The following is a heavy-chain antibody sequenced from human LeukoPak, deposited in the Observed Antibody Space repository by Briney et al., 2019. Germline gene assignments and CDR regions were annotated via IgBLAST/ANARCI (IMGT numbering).Heavy chain of an antibody. CDR3: AANSGSYYGLAY. V-gene: IGHV1-24*01. Sequence: ASVKVSCMVSGYTLTELSMHWVRQAPGKGLEWMGGFDPEDGETIYAQKFQGRVTMTEDTSTDTAYMELSSLRSEDTAVYYCAANSGSYYGLAYWGQGTLVTVSS. J-gene: IGHJ4*02. CDR2: FDPEDGET. CDR1: GYTLTELS. D-gene: IGHD1-26*01.